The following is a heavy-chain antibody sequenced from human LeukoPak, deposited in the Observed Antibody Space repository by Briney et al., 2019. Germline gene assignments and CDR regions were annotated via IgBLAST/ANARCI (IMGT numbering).Heavy chain of an antibody. Sequence: SVKVSCKASGGTFSSYAISWVRQAPGQGLEWMGRIIPILGIANYAQKFQGRVTITADKSTSTAYMELSSLRSEDTAVYYCARVAVAGNWFDPWGQGTLVTVSS. D-gene: IGHD6-19*01. V-gene: IGHV1-69*04. CDR1: GGTFSSYA. J-gene: IGHJ5*02. CDR2: IIPILGIA. CDR3: ARVAVAGNWFDP.